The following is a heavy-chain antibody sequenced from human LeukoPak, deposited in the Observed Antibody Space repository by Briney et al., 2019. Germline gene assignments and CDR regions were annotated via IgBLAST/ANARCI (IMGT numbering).Heavy chain of an antibody. CDR3: ARDLYGDYVDY. Sequence: SETLSLTCTVSGGSISSGSYYWSWIRQPAGKGLEWIGRIYTSGSTNYNPSLKSRVTMSVDTSKNQFSLKLSSVTAADTAVYYCARDLYGDYVDYWGQGTLVTVSS. CDR2: IYTSGST. J-gene: IGHJ4*02. D-gene: IGHD4-17*01. CDR1: GGSISSGSYY. V-gene: IGHV4-61*02.